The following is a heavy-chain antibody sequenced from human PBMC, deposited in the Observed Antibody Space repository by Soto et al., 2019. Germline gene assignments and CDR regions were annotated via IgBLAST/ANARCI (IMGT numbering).Heavy chain of an antibody. CDR2: ISAYNGNT. CDR3: ARDAPFTVIRGTRDAFDI. Sequence: RASVKVSCKASGYTFTSYGISWVRQAPGQGLEWMGWISAYNGNTNYAQKLQGRVTMTTDTSTSTAYMELRSLRSDDTAVYYCARDAPFTVIRGTRDAFDIWGQGTMVTVSS. CDR1: GYTFTSYG. J-gene: IGHJ3*02. V-gene: IGHV1-18*01. D-gene: IGHD4-17*01.